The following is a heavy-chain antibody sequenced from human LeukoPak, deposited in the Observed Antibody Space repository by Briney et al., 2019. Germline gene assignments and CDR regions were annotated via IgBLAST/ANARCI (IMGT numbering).Heavy chain of an antibody. V-gene: IGHV6-1*01. CDR3: ARGNRDFDS. D-gene: IGHD2-21*02. CDR2: TYYRSKWYH. CDR1: GDSVSTNSAA. Sequence: SQTLSLTRAISGDSVSTNSAAWNWIRQSPSRGLEWLGRTYYRSKWYHDYAPSVQSRITINPDTSKNQFSLHLNSVTPEDTAVYYCARGNRDFDSWGQGTLITVSS. J-gene: IGHJ5*01.